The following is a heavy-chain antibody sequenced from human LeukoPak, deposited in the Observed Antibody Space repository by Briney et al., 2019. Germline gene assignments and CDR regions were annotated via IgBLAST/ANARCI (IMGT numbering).Heavy chain of an antibody. CDR3: ARDHLVVVPAANNWFDP. CDR2: ISSSGSTI. D-gene: IGHD2-2*01. J-gene: IGHJ5*02. CDR1: GFTFSSYA. Sequence: GGSLRLSCAASGFTFSSYAMSWIRQAPGKGLEWVSYISSSGSTIYYADSVKGRFTISRDNAKNSLYLQMNSLRAEDTAVYYCARDHLVVVPAANNWFDPWGQGTLVTVSS. V-gene: IGHV3-11*01.